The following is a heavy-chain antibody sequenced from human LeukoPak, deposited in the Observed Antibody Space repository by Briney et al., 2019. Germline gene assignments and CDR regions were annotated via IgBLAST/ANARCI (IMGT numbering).Heavy chain of an antibody. CDR2: ISPDGSTT. Sequence: PGGSLRLSCAASGFTFSSYWMHWVRQAPGKGLVWVSRISPDGSTTGHADSVKGRFTISRDNSKNTLYLQMNSLRAEDTAVYYCAKDRSGYYVYWGQGTLVTVSS. CDR3: AKDRSGYYVY. J-gene: IGHJ4*02. D-gene: IGHD3-22*01. V-gene: IGHV3-74*01. CDR1: GFTFSSYW.